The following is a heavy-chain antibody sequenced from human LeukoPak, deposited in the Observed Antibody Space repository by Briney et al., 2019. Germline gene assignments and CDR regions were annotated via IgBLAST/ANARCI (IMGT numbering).Heavy chain of an antibody. CDR1: GGSFSGYY. V-gene: IGHV4-34*01. CDR2: INHSGST. J-gene: IGHJ5*02. Sequence: PSETLSLTCAVYGGSFSGYYWSWIRQPPGKGPEWIGEINHSGSTYYNPSLKSRVTISVDTSKNQFSLNLSSVTAADTAVYYCARQEIGLRSFDPWGQGTLVTVSS. CDR3: ARQEIGLRSFDP. D-gene: IGHD3/OR15-3a*01.